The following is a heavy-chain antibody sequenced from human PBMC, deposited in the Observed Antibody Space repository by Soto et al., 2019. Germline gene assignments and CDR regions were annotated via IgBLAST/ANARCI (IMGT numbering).Heavy chain of an antibody. CDR3: AKGRSYYYYYGVDV. Sequence: PGGSLRLSCAVSGFTFSNYWMHWVRQAPGKGLEWVSRLSIDGSGTNYADSVKGRFTISRDNAKNTLYLQMNSLRAEDTALYYCAKGRSYYYYYGVDVWGQGTTVTVSS. J-gene: IGHJ6*02. V-gene: IGHV3-74*01. CDR2: LSIDGSGT. CDR1: GFTFSNYW.